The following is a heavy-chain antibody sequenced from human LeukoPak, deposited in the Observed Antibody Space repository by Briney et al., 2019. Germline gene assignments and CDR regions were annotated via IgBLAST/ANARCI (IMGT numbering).Heavy chain of an antibody. Sequence: SETLSLTCTASGYSISSGNYWDWIRQPPGKGLQWFGSIYHSGSTYYNPSLKSRVTISVDTSKNQFSLKLSSVTAADTAVYYCARVAGYGDYVREDYYMDVWGKGTTVTVSS. CDR2: IYHSGST. CDR1: GYSISSGNY. D-gene: IGHD4-17*01. J-gene: IGHJ6*03. CDR3: ARVAGYGDYVREDYYMDV. V-gene: IGHV4-38-2*02.